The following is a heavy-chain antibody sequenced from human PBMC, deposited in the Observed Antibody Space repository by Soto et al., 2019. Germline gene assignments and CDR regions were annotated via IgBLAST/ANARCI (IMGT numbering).Heavy chain of an antibody. D-gene: IGHD3-10*01. CDR1: GYTFTIYD. Sequence: ASVKVSCKASGYTFTIYDINWVRQATGQGPEWMGWMNPDSGNTGYVQKFQGRVTMTRNTAISTAYMELSSLRSEDTAVYYCARSVGGSNVNFDYWGQGTLVTVPQ. CDR2: MNPDSGNT. J-gene: IGHJ4*02. V-gene: IGHV1-8*01. CDR3: ARSVGGSNVNFDY.